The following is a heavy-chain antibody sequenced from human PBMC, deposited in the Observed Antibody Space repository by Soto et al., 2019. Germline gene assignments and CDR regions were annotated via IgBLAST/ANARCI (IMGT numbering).Heavy chain of an antibody. J-gene: IGHJ6*02. V-gene: IGHV4-61*01. CDR2: IYYSGST. CDR1: GGSVSSGSYY. CDR3: ARLENYYYGMDV. D-gene: IGHD1-1*01. Sequence: SETLSLTCTVSGGSVSSGSYYWSWIRQPPGKGLEWIGYIYYSGSTNYNPSLKSRVTISVDTSKNQFSLKLSSVTAADTAVYYCARLENYYYGMDVWGQGTTVTVSS.